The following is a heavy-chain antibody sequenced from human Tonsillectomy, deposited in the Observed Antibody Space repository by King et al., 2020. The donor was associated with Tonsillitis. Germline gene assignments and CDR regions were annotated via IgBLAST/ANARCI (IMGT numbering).Heavy chain of an antibody. CDR2: IIPTYGTT. CDR3: ARLVSLDAVDI. CDR1: GGSFRSYV. D-gene: IGHD2-8*01. V-gene: IGHV1-69*01. Sequence: QLVQSGAEVKKPGSSVKVSCKASGGSFRSYVTSWVRQAPGQGLEWMGGIIPTYGTTYYAQRFQDRVTITADESTSTAYMELSSLTSEDTAVYYCARLVSLDAVDIWGQGTKVTVSS. J-gene: IGHJ3*02.